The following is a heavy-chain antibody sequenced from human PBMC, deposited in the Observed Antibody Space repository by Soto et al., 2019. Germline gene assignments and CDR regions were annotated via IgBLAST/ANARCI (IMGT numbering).Heavy chain of an antibody. J-gene: IGHJ6*02. D-gene: IGHD6-13*01. CDR2: IYYSGST. CDR1: GGSISSGGYY. V-gene: IGHV4-31*01. CDR3: ARDLQYSRLFYGMDV. Sequence: QVQLQESGPGLVKPSQTLSLTCTVSGGSISSGGYYWSWIRQHPGKGLEWIGYIYYSGSTYYNPSLKSAVTIPVATSKNKFSPKLSSVTAADTAVYYCARDLQYSRLFYGMDVWGQGTTVTVSS.